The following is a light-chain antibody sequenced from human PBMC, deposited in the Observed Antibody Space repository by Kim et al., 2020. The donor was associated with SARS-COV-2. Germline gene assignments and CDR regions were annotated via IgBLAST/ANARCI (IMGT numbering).Light chain of an antibody. CDR2: QGS. Sequence: PGQSITISCTGTSSDVGGYNYVCWYQQHAGKAPRLMIDQGSKRPSGSPVRFSGSKSGNTASLTISGLQAEDEADYYCYSYAGGYVFGTGTKVTVL. V-gene: IGLV2-11*01. J-gene: IGLJ1*01. CDR3: YSYAGGYV. CDR1: SSDVGGYNY.